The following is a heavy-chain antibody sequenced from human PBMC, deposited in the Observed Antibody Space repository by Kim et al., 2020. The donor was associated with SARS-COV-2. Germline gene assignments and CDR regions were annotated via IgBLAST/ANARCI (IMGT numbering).Heavy chain of an antibody. J-gene: IGHJ4*02. V-gene: IGHV3-23*01. D-gene: IGHD3-10*01. Sequence: GKGRFTISRDNSKNTLYLQMNSLRAEDTAVYYCAKVPQLLWFGELLYFDYWGQGTLVTVSS. CDR3: AKVPQLLWFGELLYFDY.